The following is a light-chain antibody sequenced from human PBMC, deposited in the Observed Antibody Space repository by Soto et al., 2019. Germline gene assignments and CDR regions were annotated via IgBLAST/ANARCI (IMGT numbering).Light chain of an antibody. CDR2: EVT. J-gene: IGLJ1*01. Sequence: QSVLTQPPSASGSPGQSVTISCTGTSSDVGGYNYVSWYQQRPGKAPQLILYEVTKRPSGVPGCFSGSKSGNTASLTVSGLQAEDEADYYCNSYAGGNIYVFGTGTKVTVL. CDR1: SSDVGGYNY. CDR3: NSYAGGNIYV. V-gene: IGLV2-8*01.